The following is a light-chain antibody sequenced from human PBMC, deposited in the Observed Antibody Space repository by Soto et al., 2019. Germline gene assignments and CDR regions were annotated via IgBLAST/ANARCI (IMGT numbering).Light chain of an antibody. V-gene: IGKV3-15*01. J-gene: IGKJ2*01. Sequence: EIVMTQSPATLSVFPGERATLSCRASQSVSSNLVWYQQKPGQAPKPLIYNTFTRATGIPVRFSGSGSGTEFTLTISSLQSEDLAVYYCQQYNNWPYTFGQGTKLEI. CDR3: QQYNNWPYT. CDR2: NTF. CDR1: QSVSSN.